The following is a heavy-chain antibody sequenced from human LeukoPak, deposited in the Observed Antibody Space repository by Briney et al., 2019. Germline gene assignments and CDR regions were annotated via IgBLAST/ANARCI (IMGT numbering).Heavy chain of an antibody. Sequence: SETLSLTCTVSGVSINTYCWSWIRQPPGKGLEWIGHVYYTGITNYNPSIKSGVAIPLDQSKNQFSLRLNSVTAAETAVYYCASQLGVTTFHWGQGTLITVSS. CDR2: VYYTGIT. J-gene: IGHJ4*02. CDR3: ASQLGVTTFH. D-gene: IGHD1/OR15-1a*01. CDR1: GVSINTYC. V-gene: IGHV4-59*01.